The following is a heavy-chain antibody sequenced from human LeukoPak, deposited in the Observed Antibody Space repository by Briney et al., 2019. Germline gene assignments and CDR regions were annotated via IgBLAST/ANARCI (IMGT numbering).Heavy chain of an antibody. Sequence: ASVKVSCKASGYTFTGYYMHWVRQAPGQGLEWMGWINPNSGGTNYAQKFQGRVTMTRDTSISTAYMELSRLRSDDTAVYYCAREYYDFWGGYWRRIKYYYYYYMDVWGKGTTVTVSS. CDR1: GYTFTGYY. J-gene: IGHJ6*03. V-gene: IGHV1-2*02. CDR3: AREYYDFWGGYWRRIKYYYYYYMDV. D-gene: IGHD3-3*01. CDR2: INPNSGGT.